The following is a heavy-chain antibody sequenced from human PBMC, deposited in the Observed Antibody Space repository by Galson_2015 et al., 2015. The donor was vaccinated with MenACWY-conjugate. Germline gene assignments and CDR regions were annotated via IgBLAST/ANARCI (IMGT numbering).Heavy chain of an antibody. J-gene: IGHJ1*01. Sequence: SLRLSCAASGFTFDDYTMHWVRQAPGKGLEWVSLISWDGGSTYYADSVKGRFTISRDNSKNSLYLQMNSLRTEDTALYYCAKGGSEVITTSIQHWGQGTLVTVSS. D-gene: IGHD3-22*01. CDR1: GFTFDDYT. CDR3: AKGGSEVITTSIQH. CDR2: ISWDGGST. V-gene: IGHV3-43*01.